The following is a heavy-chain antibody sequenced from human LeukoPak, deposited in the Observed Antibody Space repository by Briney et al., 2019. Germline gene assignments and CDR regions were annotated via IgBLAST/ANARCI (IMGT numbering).Heavy chain of an antibody. V-gene: IGHV1-58*02. CDR2: IVVGSGNT. CDR1: GFTFTSSA. J-gene: IGHJ4*02. CDR3: AREEHSNYNY. D-gene: IGHD4-11*01. Sequence: SVKVSCKASGFTFTSSAMQWVQQARGQRLEWIGWIVVGSGNTNYAQKFQERVTITRDMSTSTAYMELSSLRAEDTAVYYCAREEHSNYNYWGQGTLVTVSS.